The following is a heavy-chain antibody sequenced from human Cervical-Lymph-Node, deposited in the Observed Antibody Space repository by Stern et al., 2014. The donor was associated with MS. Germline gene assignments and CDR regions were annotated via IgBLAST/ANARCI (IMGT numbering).Heavy chain of an antibody. J-gene: IGHJ6*02. D-gene: IGHD1-26*01. CDR2: LIPIFRTA. CDR1: GVTVSSYA. Sequence: QGQLVQYGDEVKKPGSSVKVSCKAYGVTVSSYAISWERKAPGKGPEWMGGLIPIFRTANYAQKFQGRVTITADESTRTAYMELSSLRSEDTTVYYCARAGVGATIDYYYGMDVWGQGTTVTVSS. V-gene: IGHV1-69*01. CDR3: ARAGVGATIDYYYGMDV.